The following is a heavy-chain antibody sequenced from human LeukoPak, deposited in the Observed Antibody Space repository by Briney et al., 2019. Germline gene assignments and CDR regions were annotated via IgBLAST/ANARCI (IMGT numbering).Heavy chain of an antibody. V-gene: IGHV1-2*02. CDR1: GYTFTDYY. Sequence: ASVTVSFKASGYTFTDYYMHWVRQAPGQGLEGMGWINPNSGGTNYAQKFQGRVTMTRDTSISTAYMELSGLRSDDTAVYYCARDQAARPDGFDYWGQGTLVTVSS. J-gene: IGHJ4*02. CDR3: ARDQAARPDGFDY. CDR2: INPNSGGT. D-gene: IGHD6-6*01.